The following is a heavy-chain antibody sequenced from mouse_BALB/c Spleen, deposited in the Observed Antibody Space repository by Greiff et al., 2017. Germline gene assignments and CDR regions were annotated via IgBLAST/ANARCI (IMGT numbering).Heavy chain of an antibody. CDR3: ARQENSYGNYVAWFAY. CDR1: GYTFTSYW. D-gene: IGHD2-1*01. CDR2: IAPGSGST. Sequence: DLVKPGASVKLSCKASGYTFTSYWINWIKQRPGQGLEWIGRIAPGSGSTYYNEMFKGKATLTVDTSSSTAYIQLSSLSSEDSAVYFCARQENSYGNYVAWFAYWDQGTLVTVSA. V-gene: IGHV1S41*01. J-gene: IGHJ3*01.